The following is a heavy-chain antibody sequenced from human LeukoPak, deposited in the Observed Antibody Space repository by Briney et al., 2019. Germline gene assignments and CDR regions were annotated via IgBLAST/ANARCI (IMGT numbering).Heavy chain of an antibody. D-gene: IGHD3-22*01. CDR2: ISGSGGST. Sequence: GGSLRLSCAASGFTFSNYAMSWVRQAPGKGLEWVSAISGSGGSTYYADSVKGRFTISRDNSKNTLYVQMNSLRAEDTAVYYCAKGDYYDSSGYPLDYWGQGTLVTVSS. J-gene: IGHJ4*02. CDR3: AKGDYYDSSGYPLDY. CDR1: GFTFSNYA. V-gene: IGHV3-23*01.